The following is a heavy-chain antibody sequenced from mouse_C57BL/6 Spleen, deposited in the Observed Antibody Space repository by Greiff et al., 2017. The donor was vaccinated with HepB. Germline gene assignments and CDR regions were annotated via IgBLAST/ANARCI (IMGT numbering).Heavy chain of an antibody. J-gene: IGHJ2*01. Sequence: QVQLQQPGAELVRPGTSVKLSCKASGYTFTSYWMHWVKQRPGQGLEWIGVIDPSDSYTNYNQKFKGKATLTVDTSSSTAYMQLSSLTSEDSAVYYCARGDDLLRYPDYWGQGTTLTVSS. CDR3: ARGDDLLRYPDY. D-gene: IGHD1-1*01. V-gene: IGHV1-59*01. CDR2: IDPSDSYT. CDR1: GYTFTSYW.